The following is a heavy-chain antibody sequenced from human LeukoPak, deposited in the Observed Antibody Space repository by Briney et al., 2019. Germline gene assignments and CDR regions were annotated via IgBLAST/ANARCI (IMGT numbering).Heavy chain of an antibody. D-gene: IGHD6-13*01. CDR3: AKVSTAFIAAAGTIDY. CDR1: GFTFDDYA. J-gene: IGHJ4*02. V-gene: IGHV3-9*01. Sequence: GGSLRLSCAASGFTFDDYAMHWVRQAPGKGLEWVSGISWNSGSIGYADSVKGRFTISRDNAKNSLYLQMNSLRAEDTALYYCAKVSTAFIAAAGTIDYWGQGTLVTVSS. CDR2: ISWNSGSI.